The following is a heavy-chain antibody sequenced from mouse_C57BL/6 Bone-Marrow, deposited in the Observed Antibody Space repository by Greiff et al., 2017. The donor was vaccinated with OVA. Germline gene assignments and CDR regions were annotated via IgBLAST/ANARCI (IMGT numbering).Heavy chain of an antibody. CDR3: AREDGYADAMDY. CDR2: IDPSDSYT. Sequence: QVQLQQPGAELVRPGTSVKLSCKASGYTFTSYWMHWVKQRPGQGLEWIGVIDPSDSYTNYNQNFKGKATLTVDTSSSTAYMQLSSLTSEDSAVYYCAREDGYADAMDYWGQGTSVTVSS. D-gene: IGHD2-2*01. CDR1: GYTFTSYW. J-gene: IGHJ4*01. V-gene: IGHV1-59*01.